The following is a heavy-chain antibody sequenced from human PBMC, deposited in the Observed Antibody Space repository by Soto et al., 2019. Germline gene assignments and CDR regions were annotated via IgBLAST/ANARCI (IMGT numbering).Heavy chain of an antibody. V-gene: IGHV4-34*01. CDR3: ARGGVFRSPRKLGFDY. CDR1: GGSFSGYY. CDR2: INHSGST. Sequence: SETLSLTCAVYGGSFSGYYWSWIRQPPGKGLEWIGEINHSGSTNYNPSLKSRVTISVDTSKNQFSLKLSSVTAADTAVYYCARGGVFRSPRKLGFDYWGQGTLVTVSS. J-gene: IGHJ4*02. D-gene: IGHD2-21*01.